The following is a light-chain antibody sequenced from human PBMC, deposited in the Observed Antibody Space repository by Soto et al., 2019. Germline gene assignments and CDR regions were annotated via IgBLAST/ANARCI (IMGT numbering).Light chain of an antibody. CDR1: HGISSY. Sequence: AIRMTQSPSSFSASTGDRVTITCRASHGISSYLAWHQHKPGKAPKLLIYAAATLQRGAPSRFSASGSGTDFTLTISRLQSEDFATYYCQQYLSYPYTFGQGTKLEI. CDR3: QQYLSYPYT. CDR2: AAA. V-gene: IGKV1-8*01. J-gene: IGKJ2*01.